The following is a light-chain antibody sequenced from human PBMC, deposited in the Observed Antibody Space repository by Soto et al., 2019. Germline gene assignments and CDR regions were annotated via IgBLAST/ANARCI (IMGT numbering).Light chain of an antibody. CDR1: SSNIGSNY. Sequence: QSVLTQPPSASGTPGQRVTISCSGSSSNIGSNYVYWYQQLPGTAPKLLIVRNNRRPSGVPDRFSGSKSGTSASLAISGLRSEDEADYYCAAWDDSLSGVVFGGGTKVTVL. CDR2: RNN. V-gene: IGLV1-47*01. CDR3: AAWDDSLSGVV. J-gene: IGLJ2*01.